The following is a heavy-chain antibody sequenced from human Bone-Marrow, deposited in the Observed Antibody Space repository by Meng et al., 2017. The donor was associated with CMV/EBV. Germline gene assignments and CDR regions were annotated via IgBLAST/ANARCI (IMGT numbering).Heavy chain of an antibody. CDR3: AKDIAAAGVDY. J-gene: IGHJ4*02. Sequence: GESLKISCAASGFTFSSYGMHWVRQAPGKGLEWVAFIRYDGSNKYYAVSVKGRFTISRDNSKNTLYLQMNSLRAEDTAVYYCAKDIAAAGVDYWGQGTLVTVSS. CDR2: IRYDGSNK. V-gene: IGHV3-30*02. D-gene: IGHD6-13*01. CDR1: GFTFSSYG.